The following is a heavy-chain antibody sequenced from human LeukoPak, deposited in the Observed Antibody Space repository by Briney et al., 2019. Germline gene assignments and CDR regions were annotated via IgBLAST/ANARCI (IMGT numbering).Heavy chain of an antibody. D-gene: IGHD3-3*01. V-gene: IGHV1-24*01. J-gene: IGHJ6*03. Sequence: GASVKVSCKVSGYTLTELSMHWVRQAPGKGLEWMGGFDPEDGETIYAQKFQGRVTMTEDTSTDTAYMELSSLRSEDTAVYYCATDKSISPRHYYMGVWGKGTTVTVSS. CDR3: ATDKSISPRHYYMGV. CDR2: FDPEDGET. CDR1: GYTLTELS.